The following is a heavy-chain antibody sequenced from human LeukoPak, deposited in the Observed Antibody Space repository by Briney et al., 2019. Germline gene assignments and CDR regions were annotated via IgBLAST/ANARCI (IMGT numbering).Heavy chain of an antibody. Sequence: PGESLQISCQGSGSTFTSYWIGWVRQMPGKGLEWMGIIYPGDSDTRYSPSFQGQVTISADKSISTASLQWSSLKASDTAMYYCARHRGDFNYYDSSGYYYSDYWGQGTLVTVSS. V-gene: IGHV5-51*01. CDR2: IYPGDSDT. D-gene: IGHD3-22*01. CDR3: ARHRGDFNYYDSSGYYYSDY. J-gene: IGHJ4*02. CDR1: GSTFTSYW.